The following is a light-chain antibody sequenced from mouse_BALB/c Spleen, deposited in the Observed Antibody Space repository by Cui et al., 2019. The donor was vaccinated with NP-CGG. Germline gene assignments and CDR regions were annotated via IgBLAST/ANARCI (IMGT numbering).Light chain of an antibody. CDR3: ALWYSNHWV. J-gene: IGLJ1*01. CDR2: GTK. V-gene: IGLV1*01. CDR1: IGAVTTSNY. Sequence: AVVTQESALTTSPGETVTLTCRSSIGAVTTSNYANWVQEKPDHLFTGLIGGTKNRVPGVPARFSGSLIGDKAALTITGAQTEDEAIYFCALWYSNHWVFGGGTKLTVL.